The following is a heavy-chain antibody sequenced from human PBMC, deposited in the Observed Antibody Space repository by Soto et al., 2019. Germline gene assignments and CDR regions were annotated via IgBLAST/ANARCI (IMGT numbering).Heavy chain of an antibody. D-gene: IGHD3-10*01. CDR2: IYYSGST. J-gene: IGHJ4*02. Sequence: SETLSLTCTVSGGSISSGGYYWSWIRQHPGKGLEWIGYIYYSGSTYYNPSLKSRVTISVDTSKNQFSLKLSFVTAADTAVYYCARGTRITMVRGVGIFDYWGQGTLVTVSS. V-gene: IGHV4-31*03. CDR3: ARGTRITMVRGVGIFDY. CDR1: GGSISSGGYY.